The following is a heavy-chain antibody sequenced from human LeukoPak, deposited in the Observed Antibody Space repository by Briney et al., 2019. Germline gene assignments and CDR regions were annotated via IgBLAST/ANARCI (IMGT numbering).Heavy chain of an antibody. CDR1: GFTFSSYE. D-gene: IGHD5-18*01. J-gene: IGHJ4*02. Sequence: GGSLRLSCAASGFTFSSYEMNWVRQAPGKGLEWVSYISSSGSTIYYADSVKGRFTISGDNAKNSLYLQMNSPRAEDTAVYYCARDAGYSYGQYDYWGQGTLVTVSS. CDR3: ARDAGYSYGQYDY. CDR2: ISSSGSTI. V-gene: IGHV3-48*03.